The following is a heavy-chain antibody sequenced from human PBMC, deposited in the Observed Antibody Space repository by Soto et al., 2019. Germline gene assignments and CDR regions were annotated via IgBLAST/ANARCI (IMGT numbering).Heavy chain of an antibody. CDR3: ARGDFMTTVTTKDYYYGMDV. CDR2: INPSGGST. Sequence: ASVRVSCKASGYTFTSYYMPWVRQAPGQGLEWMGIINPSGGSTSYAQKFQGRVTMTRDTSTSTVYMELSSLRSEDTAVYYCARGDFMTTVTTKDYYYGMDVWGQGTTVTVSS. J-gene: IGHJ6*02. CDR1: GYTFTSYY. V-gene: IGHV1-46*01. D-gene: IGHD4-17*01.